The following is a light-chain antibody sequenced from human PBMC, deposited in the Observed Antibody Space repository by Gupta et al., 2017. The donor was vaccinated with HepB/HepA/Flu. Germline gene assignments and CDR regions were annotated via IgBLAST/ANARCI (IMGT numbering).Light chain of an antibody. CDR1: TGAVTSGHY. CDR3: LLPYSGAGGAFWV. CDR2: DST. V-gene: IGLV7-46*01. J-gene: IGLJ3*02. Sequence: VTQGRTVTLTCGSTTGAVTSGHYPYWFQQRPGQAPRTLIWDSTNRHSWTPARFSGSLIGGKAALTLSGAEPEDEADYYGLLPYSGAGGAFWVFGGGTRVTVL.